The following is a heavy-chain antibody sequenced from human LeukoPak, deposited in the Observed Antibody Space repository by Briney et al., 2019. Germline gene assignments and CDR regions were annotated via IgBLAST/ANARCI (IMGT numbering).Heavy chain of an antibody. CDR2: ISSSGSTI. CDR1: GFTFSSYE. J-gene: IGHJ6*04. V-gene: IGHV3-48*03. CDR3: ASSRGV. Sequence: GGSLRLSCAASGFTFSSYEMNWVRQALGKGLEWGSYISSSGSTIYYADSVKGRFTFSRDKAKKSLCLQMNSLRAEDTAVYYCASSRGVWGKGTTVTVSS.